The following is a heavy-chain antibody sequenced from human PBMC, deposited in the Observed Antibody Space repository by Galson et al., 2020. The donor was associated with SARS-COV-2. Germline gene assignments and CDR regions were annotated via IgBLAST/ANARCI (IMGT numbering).Heavy chain of an antibody. CDR3: ARDGMVTATSGADY. V-gene: IGHV3-33*01. J-gene: IGHJ4*02. Sequence: PGGSLRLSCAASGFTFSSYGMHWVRQAPGKGLEWVAVIWYDGSNKYYADSVKGRFTISRDNSKNTLYLQMNSLKAEDTAVYYCARDGMVTATSGADYWGQGTLVTVSS. CDR1: GFTFSSYG. CDR2: IWYDGSNK. D-gene: IGHD2-21*02.